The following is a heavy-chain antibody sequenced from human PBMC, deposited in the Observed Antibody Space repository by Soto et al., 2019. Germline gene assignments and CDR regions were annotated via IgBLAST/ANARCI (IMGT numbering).Heavy chain of an antibody. CDR2: INAGNGNT. J-gene: IGHJ4*02. CDR1: GYTFTSYA. D-gene: IGHD3-3*01. V-gene: IGHV1-3*01. CDR3: ARTVSDFWSGSDPVYYFDY. Sequence: ASVKVSCKASGYTFTSYAMHWVRQAPGQRLEWMGWINAGNGNTKYSQKFQGRVTITRDTSASTAYMELSSLRSEDTAVYYCARTVSDFWSGSDPVYYFDYWGQGTLVTVSS.